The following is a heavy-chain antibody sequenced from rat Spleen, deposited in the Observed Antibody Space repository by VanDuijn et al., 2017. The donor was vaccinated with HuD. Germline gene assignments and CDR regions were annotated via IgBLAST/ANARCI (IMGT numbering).Heavy chain of an antibody. CDR3: TRHDYPGVTTNWFAF. Sequence: EVQLVESGGGLVQPGRSMKLSCVVSGFTFSSYWMYWIRQAPGKGLEWVSSINTDGGSPYYPDSVRGRFTISSDNAKTTLYLQMDSLRSEDTATYYCTRHDYPGVTTNWFAFWGQGTLVTVSS. V-gene: IGHV5-58*01. D-gene: IGHD1-4*01. CDR1: GFTFSSYW. J-gene: IGHJ3*01. CDR2: INTDGGSP.